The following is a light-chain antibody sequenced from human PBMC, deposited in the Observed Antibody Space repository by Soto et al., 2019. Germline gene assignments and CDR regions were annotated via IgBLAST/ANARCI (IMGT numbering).Light chain of an antibody. CDR2: AAS. Sequence: DIQMTQSTSSLSASVGDRITITCRASQSISSYLNWYHQKPGKAPKLLIYAASSLQSGVPSRFSGSGSGTDFTLTISSLQPEDFATYYCQQSYSTTITFGQGTRLENK. V-gene: IGKV1-39*01. CDR3: QQSYSTTIT. J-gene: IGKJ5*01. CDR1: QSISSY.